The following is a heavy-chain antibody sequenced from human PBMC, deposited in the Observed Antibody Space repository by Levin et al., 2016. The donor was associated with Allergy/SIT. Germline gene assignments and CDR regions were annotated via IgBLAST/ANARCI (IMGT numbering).Heavy chain of an antibody. CDR2: ISSSSSYI. CDR1: GFTFSSYS. Sequence: GESLKISCAASGFTFSSYSMNWVRQAPGKGLEWVSSISSSSSYIYYADSVKGRFTISRDNAKNSLYLQMNSLRAEDTAVYYCARGGVGIDYWGQGTLVTVSS. J-gene: IGHJ4*02. V-gene: IGHV3-21*01. CDR3: ARGGVGIDY. D-gene: IGHD1-26*01.